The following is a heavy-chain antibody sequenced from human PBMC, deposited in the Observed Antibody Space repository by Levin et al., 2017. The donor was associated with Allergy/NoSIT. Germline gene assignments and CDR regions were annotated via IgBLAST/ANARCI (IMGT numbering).Heavy chain of an antibody. Sequence: RAGGSLRLSCAASGFTFTSYWMHWVRQAPDKGPVWVSQINTDGSRTNYADSVKGRFTISRDNAKNTLYLQMNSLRAEDTAVYYCAKDVHYGASDIWGQGTLVTVSS. CDR3: AKDVHYGASDI. CDR1: GFTFTSYW. J-gene: IGHJ4*02. D-gene: IGHD4/OR15-4a*01. V-gene: IGHV3-74*01. CDR2: INTDGSRT.